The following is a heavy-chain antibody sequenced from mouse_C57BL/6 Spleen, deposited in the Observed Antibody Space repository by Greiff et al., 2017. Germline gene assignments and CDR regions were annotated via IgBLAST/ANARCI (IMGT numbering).Heavy chain of an antibody. J-gene: IGHJ3*01. D-gene: IGHD2-5*01. CDR2: IDPSDSYT. CDR1: GYTFTSYW. Sequence: VQLQQPGAELVKPGASVKLSCKASGYTFTSYWMQWVKQRPGQGLEWIGEIDPSDSYTNYNQKFKGKATLTVDTSSSTAYMQLSSLTSEDSAVYYCARPSYSNYAWFAYWGQGTLVTVSA. CDR3: ARPSYSNYAWFAY. V-gene: IGHV1-50*01.